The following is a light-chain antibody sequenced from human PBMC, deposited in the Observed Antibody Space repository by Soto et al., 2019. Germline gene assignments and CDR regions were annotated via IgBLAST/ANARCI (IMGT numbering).Light chain of an antibody. CDR2: DDS. CDR1: NIGSES. Sequence: SYELTQPPSVSVAPGQTARITCGGNNIGSESVHWYQQRPGQAPVLVVYDDSDRPSGIPERFSGSNSANTATLTISRVESGDEQDYYCQVWYSSTDLEVFGSGTKGTVL. V-gene: IGLV3-21*02. J-gene: IGLJ1*01. CDR3: QVWYSSTDLEV.